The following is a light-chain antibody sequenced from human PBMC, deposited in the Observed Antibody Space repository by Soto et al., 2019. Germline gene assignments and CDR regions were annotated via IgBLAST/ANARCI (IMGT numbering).Light chain of an antibody. CDR2: YKSDSDK. CDR1: SGINVGTYR. V-gene: IGLV5-45*03. Sequence: QAVVTQPSSLSASPGASASLTCTLRSGINVGTYRIYWYQQKPGSPPQYLLRYKSDSDKQQGSGVPSRFSGSKDASATAGILLIAGLQSEDEADYYVMIWHSSAVVFGGGTKLTVL. J-gene: IGLJ2*01. CDR3: MIWHSSAVV.